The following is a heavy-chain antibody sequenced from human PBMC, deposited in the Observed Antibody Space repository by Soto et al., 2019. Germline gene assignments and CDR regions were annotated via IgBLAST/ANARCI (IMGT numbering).Heavy chain of an antibody. D-gene: IGHD6-13*01. Sequence: PSETLSLTCTVSGGSISSSSYYWGWIRQPPGKGLEWIGSIYYSGSTYYNPSLKSRVSISVDTSKNQFSLRLSSVTAADTAMYYCERRHSSSWYGLDYWGQGTLVTVSS. CDR2: IYYSGST. CDR1: GGSISSSSYY. CDR3: ERRHSSSWYGLDY. V-gene: IGHV4-39*07. J-gene: IGHJ4*02.